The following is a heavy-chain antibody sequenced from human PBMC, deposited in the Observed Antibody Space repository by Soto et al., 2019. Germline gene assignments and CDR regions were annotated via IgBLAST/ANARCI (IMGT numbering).Heavy chain of an antibody. CDR1: GFTFSSYG. D-gene: IGHD3-3*01. Sequence: PGGSLRLSCAASGFTFSSYGMHWVRQAPGKGLEWVAVISYDGSNKYYADSVKGRFTISRDNSKNTLYLQMNSLRAEDTAAYYCANTQSDYDFWSGLDYWGQGTLVTVSS. CDR2: ISYDGSNK. V-gene: IGHV3-30*18. J-gene: IGHJ4*02. CDR3: ANTQSDYDFWSGLDY.